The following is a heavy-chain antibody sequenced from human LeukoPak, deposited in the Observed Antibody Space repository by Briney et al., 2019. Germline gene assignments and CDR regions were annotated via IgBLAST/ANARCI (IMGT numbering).Heavy chain of an antibody. J-gene: IGHJ5*02. CDR3: ATDAVRCSSSGCWFDP. D-gene: IGHD6-25*01. Sequence: GASVKVSCKVSGYTLTELSMHWVRRAPGKGLEWMGGFDPEDGETIYAQKFQGRVTMTEDTSTDTAYMELSSLRSEDTAVYYCATDAVRCSSSGCWFDPWGQGTLVTVSS. V-gene: IGHV1-24*01. CDR2: FDPEDGET. CDR1: GYTLTELS.